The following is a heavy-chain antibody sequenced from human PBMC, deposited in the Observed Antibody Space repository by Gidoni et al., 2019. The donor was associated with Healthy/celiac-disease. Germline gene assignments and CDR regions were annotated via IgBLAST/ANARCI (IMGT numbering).Heavy chain of an antibody. CDR2: ILWDGIST. CDR3: ARVFPDYYDSSGYYSFAFDI. J-gene: IGHJ3*02. CDR1: GFTYSSCW. Sequence: EGQLVESGGGEGQPGGALRRPGAASGFTYSSCWMTWVGQAPGRGLVWFSRILWDGISTSDAYAVKGRFTISRDNAKNTLYLQMNSLRAEDTAVYYCARVFPDYYDSSGYYSFAFDIWGQGTMVTVSS. V-gene: IGHV3-74*01. D-gene: IGHD3-22*01.